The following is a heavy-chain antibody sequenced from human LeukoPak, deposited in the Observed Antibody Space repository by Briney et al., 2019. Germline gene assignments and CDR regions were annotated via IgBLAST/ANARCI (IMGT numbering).Heavy chain of an antibody. J-gene: IGHJ5*02. D-gene: IGHD4-11*01. V-gene: IGHV1-2*02. CDR3: ARAYDYSNYNWFDP. CDR1: GYTFTGYY. Sequence: ASVKVSCKASGYTFTGYYMHWVRQAPGQGLEWMGWINPNSGGTNYAQKFQGRVTTTRDTSISTAYMELSRLRSDDTAVYYCARAYDYSNYNWFDPWGQGTLVTVSS. CDR2: INPNSGGT.